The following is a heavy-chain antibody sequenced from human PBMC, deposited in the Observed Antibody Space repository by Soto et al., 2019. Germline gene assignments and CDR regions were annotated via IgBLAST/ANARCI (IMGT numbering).Heavy chain of an antibody. CDR3: ARRERYYGCPGWFGP. J-gene: IGHJ5*02. D-gene: IGHD3-9*01. CDR1: GGSISSFTYY. V-gene: IGHV4-39*01. Sequence: PSETLSLTCSVSGGSISSFTYYWGWIRQPPGKGLEGIGTVYYNEDTYYNPSLKSRVTITVDTAENQFSLNLRSVTAADTAMYFCARRERYYGCPGWFGPWGPGTLVTVSS. CDR2: VYYNEDT.